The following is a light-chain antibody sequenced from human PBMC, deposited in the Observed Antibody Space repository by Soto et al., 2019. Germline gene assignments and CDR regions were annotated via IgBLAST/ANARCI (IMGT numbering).Light chain of an antibody. V-gene: IGKV1-5*03. J-gene: IGKJ1*01. CDR2: KAS. CDR3: QQYNSYWT. Sequence: DIQMTHSPSTLSASVGCRFNITCRASQSISRWLAWYQQKPGKAPKLLIYKASSLESGVPSRLSGSQSGTEFTLSISSMKPDDFATYYCQQYNSYWTFGHGTKVDIK. CDR1: QSISRW.